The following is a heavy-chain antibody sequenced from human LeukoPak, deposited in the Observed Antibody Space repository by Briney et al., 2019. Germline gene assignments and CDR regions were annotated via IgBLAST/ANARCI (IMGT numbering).Heavy chain of an antibody. Sequence: GGSLRLSCAASGFTFSTYSMNWVRQAPGKGLEWVSYISSSSSTIYYTDSVKGRFTISRDNAKNSLYLQMNSLRAEDTAVYYCASPGYYDILTGYHPIDYWGQGTLVTVSS. V-gene: IGHV3-48*04. CDR3: ASPGYYDILTGYHPIDY. D-gene: IGHD3-9*01. CDR1: GFTFSTYS. CDR2: ISSSSSTI. J-gene: IGHJ4*02.